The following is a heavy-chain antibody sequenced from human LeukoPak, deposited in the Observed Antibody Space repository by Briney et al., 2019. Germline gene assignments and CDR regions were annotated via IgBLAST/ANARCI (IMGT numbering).Heavy chain of an antibody. Sequence: GASVKVSCKASGYTFTGYYMHWVRQARGQGGEGMGWINPNSGGTNYAQKFQGRVTITRDTSISTAYMELSRLRSDDTAVYYCASLYYYDSSDAFDIWGQGTMVTVSS. CDR3: ASLYYYDSSDAFDI. D-gene: IGHD3-22*01. J-gene: IGHJ3*02. CDR1: GYTFTGYY. CDR2: INPNSGGT. V-gene: IGHV1-2*02.